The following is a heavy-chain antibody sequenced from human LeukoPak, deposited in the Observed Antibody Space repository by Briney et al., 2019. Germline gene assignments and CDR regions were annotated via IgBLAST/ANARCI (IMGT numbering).Heavy chain of an antibody. CDR1: GFTFTAYY. J-gene: IGHJ4*02. Sequence: ASVKVSCKASGFTFTAYYTHWVRQAPGQGLEWMGWINANAGGTNYAQKFQGRVTVTRDTSINTAYMKLSGLTSDDTAVYYCARELNYYSDYWGQGTLVTVSS. CDR3: ARELNYYSDY. CDR2: INANAGGT. V-gene: IGHV1-2*02. D-gene: IGHD3-22*01.